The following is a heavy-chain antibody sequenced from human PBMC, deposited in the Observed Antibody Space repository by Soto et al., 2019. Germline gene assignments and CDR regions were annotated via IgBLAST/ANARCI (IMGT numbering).Heavy chain of an antibody. CDR2: IIPIFGTA. D-gene: IGHD3-22*01. CDR1: GGTFSSYA. V-gene: IGHV1-69*13. CDR3: ARGPYYYDSSGYYYDFTY. J-gene: IGHJ4*02. Sequence: SVKVSCKASGGTFSSYAISWVRQAPGQGLEWMGGIIPIFGTANYAQKFQGRVTITADESTSTAYMELSSLRSEDTAVYYCARGPYYYDSSGYYYDFTYWGQGTLVTVSS.